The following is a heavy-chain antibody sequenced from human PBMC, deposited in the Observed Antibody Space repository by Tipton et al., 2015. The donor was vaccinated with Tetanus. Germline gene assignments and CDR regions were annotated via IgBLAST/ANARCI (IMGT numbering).Heavy chain of an antibody. J-gene: IGHJ6*02. V-gene: IGHV1-2*02. D-gene: IGHD2-21*01. CDR3: ARDRGDFIYYGMDV. CDR1: GYTFTGYY. Sequence: QLVQSGAEVKKPGASVKVSCKASGYTFTGYYMYWVRQAPGQGLEWMGWIDPNSGGTVYAQKFQGRVTMTRDTSISTAYMELRSLCSGDTAVYYCARDRGDFIYYGMDVWGPGTTVTVS. CDR2: IDPNSGGT.